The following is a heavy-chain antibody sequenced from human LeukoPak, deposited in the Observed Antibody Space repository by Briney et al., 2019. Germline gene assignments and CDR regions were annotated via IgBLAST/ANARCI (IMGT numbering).Heavy chain of an antibody. J-gene: IGHJ4*02. Sequence: GGSLRLSCAASGFTFDDYGMSWVRQAPGKGLEWVSGIKWDGGRTGYADSVKGRFTISRDNAKNSLYLQMNSLRAEDTAVYYCARVAVAGDDGGYFDYWGQGTLVTVSS. V-gene: IGHV3-20*04. D-gene: IGHD6-19*01. CDR3: ARVAVAGDDGGYFDY. CDR1: GFTFDDYG. CDR2: IKWDGGRT.